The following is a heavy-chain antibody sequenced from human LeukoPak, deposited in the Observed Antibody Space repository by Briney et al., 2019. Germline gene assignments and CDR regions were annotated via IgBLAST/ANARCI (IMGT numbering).Heavy chain of an antibody. V-gene: IGHV1-24*01. Sequence: EASVKVSCKVSGYTLTELSMHWVRQAPGKGLEWMGGFDPEDGEAIYTQKFQGRVTMTEDTSTDTANMELSSLRSDDTAVYYCAADEGFLLSNWGQGTLVTVSS. CDR3: AADEGFLLSN. J-gene: IGHJ4*02. CDR2: FDPEDGEA. CDR1: GYTLTELS. D-gene: IGHD2-15*01.